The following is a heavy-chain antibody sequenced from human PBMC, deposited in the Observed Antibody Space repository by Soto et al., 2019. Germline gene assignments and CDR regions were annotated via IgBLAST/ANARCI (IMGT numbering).Heavy chain of an antibody. CDR1: GFTFPNAW. V-gene: IGHV3-15*07. D-gene: IGHD2-15*01. Sequence: GGSLRLSCAAFGFTFPNAWMNWVRRAPGKGLEWVGRIKPKTESGATDYAAPVKGRFTISRDDLQDTMYLQLNSLKTEDTAVYYCTTLGYWSGGTYYSLDYWGQGAQVTVSS. J-gene: IGHJ4*02. CDR3: TTLGYWSGGTYYSLDY. CDR2: IKPKTESGAT.